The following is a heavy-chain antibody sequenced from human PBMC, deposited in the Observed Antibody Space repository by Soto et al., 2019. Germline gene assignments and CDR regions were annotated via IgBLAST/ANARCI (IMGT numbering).Heavy chain of an antibody. Sequence: PSETLSLTCTVSGGSISSYYWSWIRQPPGKGLEWIGYIYYSGSTNYNPSLKSRVTISVDTSKNQFSLKLSSVTAADTAVYYCARVVIGYYYDSSGAYFDYWGQGTLVTVSS. D-gene: IGHD3-22*01. J-gene: IGHJ4*02. CDR1: GGSISSYY. CDR3: ARVVIGYYYDSSGAYFDY. CDR2: IYYSGST. V-gene: IGHV4-59*08.